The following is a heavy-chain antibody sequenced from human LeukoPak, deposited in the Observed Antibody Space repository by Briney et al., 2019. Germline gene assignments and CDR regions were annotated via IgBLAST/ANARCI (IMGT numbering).Heavy chain of an antibody. CDR1: GYSFTSYW. V-gene: IGHV5-51*01. Sequence: GGSLKISCKGSGYSFTSYWIGWVRQMPGKGLEWMGIIFPCDSDTRYRPSVQGQVTISADKSISTAYLQWSSLKASDIAMYYCARREWGFDYWGEGALVTVSS. D-gene: IGHD2-8*01. J-gene: IGHJ4*02. CDR2: IFPCDSDT. CDR3: ARREWGFDY.